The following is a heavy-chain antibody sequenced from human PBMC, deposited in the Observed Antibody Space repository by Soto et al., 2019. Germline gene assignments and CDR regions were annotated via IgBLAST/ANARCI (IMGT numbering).Heavy chain of an antibody. CDR1: GGSISSYY. CDR2: IYYSGST. CDR3: ARGGYSSSWYRGDYYYYYGMDV. Sequence: QVQLQESGPGLVKPSETLSLTCTVSGGSISSYYWSWIRQPPGKGLEWIGYIYYSGSTNYNPSLEGRVTISVDTSKNQFSLKLSSVTAADTAVYYCARGGYSSSWYRGDYYYYYGMDVWGQGTTVTVSS. J-gene: IGHJ6*02. D-gene: IGHD6-13*01. V-gene: IGHV4-59*01.